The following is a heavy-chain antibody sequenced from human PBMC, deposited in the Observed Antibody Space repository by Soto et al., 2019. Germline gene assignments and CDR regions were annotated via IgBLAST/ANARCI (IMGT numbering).Heavy chain of an antibody. CDR3: GRGPDYEGYFDY. D-gene: IGHD4-17*01. CDR2: INAANGNT. Sequence: ASVKVSCKASGYTFTSYAMHWVRQAPGQRLEWMGWINAANGNTNYSQKFQGRVTITRDKSRTTAYMELSGLRSEDTAVYYCGRGPDYEGYFDYWGRGTLVTVSS. V-gene: IGHV1-3*01. J-gene: IGHJ4*02. CDR1: GYTFTSYA.